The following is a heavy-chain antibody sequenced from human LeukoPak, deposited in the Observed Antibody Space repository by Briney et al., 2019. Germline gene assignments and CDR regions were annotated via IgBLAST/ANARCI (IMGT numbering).Heavy chain of an antibody. CDR2: IGGGGVST. Sequence: PGGSLRLSCAASGFTFSSFAMSWVRQAPGKGLEWVSTIGGGGVSTYYADSVKGRFTVSRDSSRNTLYLQMNSLRVEDTAVYYCAKDGRSCSSTNCYGLFDYWGQGTLVTVSS. D-gene: IGHD2-2*01. CDR1: GFTFSSFA. V-gene: IGHV3-23*01. CDR3: AKDGRSCSSTNCYGLFDY. J-gene: IGHJ4*02.